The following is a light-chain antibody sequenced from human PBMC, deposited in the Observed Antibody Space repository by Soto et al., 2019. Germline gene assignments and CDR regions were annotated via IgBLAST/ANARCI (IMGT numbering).Light chain of an antibody. J-gene: IGKJ1*01. CDR2: DAS. V-gene: IGKV3-11*01. Sequence: EIVLPQSPATLSLSPGARAPLSCRASQSVSSYLAWYQQKPGQAPRLLIYDASNRATGIPARFSGSGSGTDFTLTISSLEPEDFAVYYCQQRSNPWTVGQGTKVDIK. CDR3: QQRSNPWT. CDR1: QSVSSY.